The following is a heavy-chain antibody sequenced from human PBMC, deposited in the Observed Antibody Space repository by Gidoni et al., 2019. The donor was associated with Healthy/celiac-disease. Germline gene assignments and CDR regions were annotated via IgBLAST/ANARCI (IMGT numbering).Heavy chain of an antibody. J-gene: IGHJ5*02. V-gene: IGHV1-46*01. CDR2: INPSGGST. Sequence: QVQLVQSGAEVKKPGASVKVSCQASGYTFTSYYMHWVRQAPGQGLEWMGIINPSGGSTSYEQKFQGRVTMTRDTSTSTVYMELSSLRSEDTAVYYCARDLIPRGGLAAARRPWFDPWGQGTLVTVSS. CDR1: GYTFTSYY. D-gene: IGHD6-13*01. CDR3: ARDLIPRGGLAAARRPWFDP.